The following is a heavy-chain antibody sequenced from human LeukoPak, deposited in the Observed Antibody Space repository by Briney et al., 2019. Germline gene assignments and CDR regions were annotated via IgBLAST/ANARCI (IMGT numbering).Heavy chain of an antibody. Sequence: GGSLRLSCAASGFTFSSCGMHGVRQAPGKGLEWVAVISYDGSNTYYADSVKGRFTISRDNSKNTLYLQMTSLRTEDTAVYYCATDTAPDYWGQGPLVTVSS. CDR2: ISYDGSNT. CDR3: ATDTAPDY. D-gene: IGHD5-18*01. CDR1: GFTFSSCG. V-gene: IGHV3-30*03. J-gene: IGHJ4*02.